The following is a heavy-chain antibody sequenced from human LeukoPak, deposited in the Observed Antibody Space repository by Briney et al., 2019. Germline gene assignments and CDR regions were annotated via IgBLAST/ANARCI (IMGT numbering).Heavy chain of an antibody. Sequence: GGSLRLSCAASGFTFSRYSMNWVRQAPGKGLEWVSSISSSSSYIYYADSVKGRFTISRDNAKNSLYLQMNSLRAEDTAVYYCARDNVDTAMGYYFDYWGQGTLVTVSS. V-gene: IGHV3-21*01. CDR3: ARDNVDTAMGYYFDY. D-gene: IGHD5-18*01. CDR1: GFTFSRYS. CDR2: ISSSSSYI. J-gene: IGHJ4*02.